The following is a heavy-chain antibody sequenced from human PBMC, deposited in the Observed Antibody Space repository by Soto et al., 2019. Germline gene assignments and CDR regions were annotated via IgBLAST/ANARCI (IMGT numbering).Heavy chain of an antibody. V-gene: IGHV1-69*02. CDR3: ARVDFWSGQNNDY. CDR2: IIPILGIA. Sequence: SVKVSCKASGGTFSSYTISWVRQAPGQGLEWMGRIIPILGIANYAQKFQGRVTITADKSTSTAYMELSSLRSEDTAVYYCARVDFWSGQNNDYWGQGTLVTVSS. J-gene: IGHJ4*02. D-gene: IGHD3-3*01. CDR1: GGTFSSYT.